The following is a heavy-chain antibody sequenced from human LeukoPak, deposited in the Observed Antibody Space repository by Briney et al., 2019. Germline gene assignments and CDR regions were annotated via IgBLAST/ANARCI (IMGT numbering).Heavy chain of an antibody. CDR2: INHSGST. J-gene: IGHJ1*01. Sequence: PSETLSLTCAVYGGSFSGYYWSWIRQPPGKGLEWIGEINHSGSTNYNPFLKSRVTISVDTSKNQFSLKLSSVTAADTAVYYCARARSSGHRAYFQHWGQGTLVTVSS. V-gene: IGHV4-34*01. CDR1: GGSFSGYY. D-gene: IGHD3-22*01. CDR3: ARARSSGHRAYFQH.